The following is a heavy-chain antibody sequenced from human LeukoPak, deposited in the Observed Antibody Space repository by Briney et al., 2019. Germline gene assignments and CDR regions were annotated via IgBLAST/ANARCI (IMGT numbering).Heavy chain of an antibody. CDR2: ISGSGGTT. CDR3: VLRGGATDY. Sequence: PGGSLGLSCAASGFTFSSFVLNWVRQAPGKGLEWVSTISGSGGTTYYADSVKGRFTISRDNSKNTLYPQMNSLRAEDTAVYYCVLRGGATDYWGQGTLVTVSS. D-gene: IGHD3-16*01. J-gene: IGHJ4*02. V-gene: IGHV3-23*01. CDR1: GFTFSSFV.